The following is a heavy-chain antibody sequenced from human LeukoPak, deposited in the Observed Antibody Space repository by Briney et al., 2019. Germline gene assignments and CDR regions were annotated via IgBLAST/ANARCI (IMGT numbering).Heavy chain of an antibody. CDR2: ISGSGGST. D-gene: IGHD5-18*01. J-gene: IGHJ4*02. CDR3: AKGGAAMVNYYLDY. Sequence: GGSLRLSCAASGFTITSYAMSWVRQAPGKGLEWVSVISGSGGSTYSADSVKGRFTISRDNSKNTLFLQMNSLRAEDTAVYYCAKGGAAMVNYYLDYWGQGTLVTVSS. CDR1: GFTITSYA. V-gene: IGHV3-23*01.